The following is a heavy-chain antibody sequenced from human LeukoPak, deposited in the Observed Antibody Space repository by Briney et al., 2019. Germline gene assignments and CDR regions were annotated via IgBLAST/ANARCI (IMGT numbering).Heavy chain of an antibody. CDR2: IIPIFGTA. J-gene: IGHJ4*02. CDR3: ARVNYRSSTSCYTLDY. Sequence: SVKVSCKASGGTFSSYAISWVRQAPGQGLEWMGGIIPIFGTANYAQKFQGRVTITTDESTSTAYMELSSLRSEGTAVYYCARVNYRSSTSCYTLDYWGQGTLVTVSS. D-gene: IGHD2-2*02. V-gene: IGHV1-69*05. CDR1: GGTFSSYA.